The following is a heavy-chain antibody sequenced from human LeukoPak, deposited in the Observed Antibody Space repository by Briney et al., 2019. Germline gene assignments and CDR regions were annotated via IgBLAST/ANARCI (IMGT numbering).Heavy chain of an antibody. CDR1: GYSFTSSW. V-gene: IGHV5-51*01. D-gene: IGHD4-17*01. CDR3: ARHRTDYGDHYYFYYMDV. Sequence: GESLKISCKGSGYSFTSSWIGWVRPMPGKGLEWMGIIYPGDSDTRYSPSFQGQVTISADKSISTAYLQWSSLKASDTAMYYCARHRTDYGDHYYFYYMDVWGKGTTVTVSS. CDR2: IYPGDSDT. J-gene: IGHJ6*03.